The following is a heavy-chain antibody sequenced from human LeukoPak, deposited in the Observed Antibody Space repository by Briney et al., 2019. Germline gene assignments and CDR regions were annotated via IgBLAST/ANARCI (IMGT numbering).Heavy chain of an antibody. CDR2: SSANGGST. J-gene: IGHJ4*02. CDR1: GFTFSIRP. D-gene: IGHD6-19*01. CDR3: VNQISGWVY. Sequence: GGSLRLSCSASGFTFSIRPMHWVRQAPGKGLEYVSGSSANGGSTYYADSVKGRFIISRDNSKNTVYLQMSSLRPEDTAVYYCVNQISGWVYWGREPWSPSPQ. V-gene: IGHV3-64D*06.